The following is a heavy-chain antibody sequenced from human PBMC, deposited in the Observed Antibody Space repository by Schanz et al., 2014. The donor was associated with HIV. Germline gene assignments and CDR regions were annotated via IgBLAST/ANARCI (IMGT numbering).Heavy chain of an antibody. CDR1: GFTFSTYW. CDR2: INSDGSST. CDR3: ARRSSDGGYYDN. V-gene: IGHV3-74*01. J-gene: IGHJ4*02. D-gene: IGHD2-15*01. Sequence: EVQLVESGGGLVQPGGSLRLSCAASGFTFSTYWMHWVRQAPGKGLVWVSRINSDGSSTSYADSVKGRFTISRDNAKNTLYLQMNSLRAEDTAVYYCARRSSDGGYYDNWGQGTLVTVSS.